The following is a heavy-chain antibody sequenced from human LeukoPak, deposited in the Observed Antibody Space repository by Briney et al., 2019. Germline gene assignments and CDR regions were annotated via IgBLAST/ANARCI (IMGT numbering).Heavy chain of an antibody. Sequence: GGSLRLSCAASGFTFSSYGMHWVRQAPGEGLEWVAVISYDGSNKYYADSVKGRFTISRDNSKNTLYLQMNSLRAEDTAVYYCAKDHGSSGWYLGIWGQGTMVTVSS. D-gene: IGHD6-19*01. CDR1: GFTFSSYG. CDR2: ISYDGSNK. J-gene: IGHJ3*02. V-gene: IGHV3-30*18. CDR3: AKDHGSSGWYLGI.